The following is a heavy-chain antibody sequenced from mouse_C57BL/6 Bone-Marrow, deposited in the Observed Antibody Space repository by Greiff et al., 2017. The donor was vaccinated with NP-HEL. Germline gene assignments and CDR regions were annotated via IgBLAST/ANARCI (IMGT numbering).Heavy chain of an antibody. Sequence: QVQLQQPGAELVKPGASVKVSCKASGYTFTSYWMHWVKQRPGQGLEWIGRIHPSDSDTNYNQKFKGKATLTVDKSSSTAYMQLSSLTSEDSAVCDCAIYEGYFYWYFEGWGTGTTVTAS. V-gene: IGHV1-74*01. CDR3: AIYEGYFYWYFEG. J-gene: IGHJ1*03. D-gene: IGHD2-3*01. CDR2: IHPSDSDT. CDR1: GYTFTSYW.